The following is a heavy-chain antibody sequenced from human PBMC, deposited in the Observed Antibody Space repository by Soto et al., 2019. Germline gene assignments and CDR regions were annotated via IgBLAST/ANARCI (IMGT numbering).Heavy chain of an antibody. V-gene: IGHV4-34*01. CDR3: ARPANNHTGNNDYFHEAFDI. CDR1: NGSFSNYY. CDR2: INHSGGA. D-gene: IGHD3-16*01. J-gene: IGHJ3*02. Sequence: SETLSLTCAIYNGSFSNYYWSWIRLTPGKGLEWVGDINHSGGANYNPSLKSRVSMSVDTSKNQFSLRLNSVTAADTAVYYCARPANNHTGNNDYFHEAFDIWGQGRMVT.